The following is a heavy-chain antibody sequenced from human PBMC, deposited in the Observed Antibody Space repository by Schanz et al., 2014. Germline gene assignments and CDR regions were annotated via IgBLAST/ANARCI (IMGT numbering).Heavy chain of an antibody. CDR3: AKGPYYYYYMDV. Sequence: QVQLVESGGGLVKPGGSLRLSCAASGFIFSDYYMAWIRQAPGKGPEYVSYISSGGTTTYHSDSVKGRFTISRDNSKNTLYLQLNSLRAEDTAVYYCAKGPYYYYYMDVWGNGTTVTVSS. CDR1: GFIFSDYY. V-gene: IGHV3-11*04. CDR2: ISSGGTTT. J-gene: IGHJ6*03.